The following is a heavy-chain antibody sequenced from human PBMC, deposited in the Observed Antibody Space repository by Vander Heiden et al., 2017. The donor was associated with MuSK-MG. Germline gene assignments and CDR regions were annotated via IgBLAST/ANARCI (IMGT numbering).Heavy chain of an antibody. CDR1: GFTFSGYA. D-gene: IGHD2-2*01. CDR3: ARGRGMVKGASCYDY. Sequence: QVQLVEAGGVVVQPGRSLRLSSAPSGFTFSGYAMPWVRQAPGKGMEWVAVISYDGSNKYYADSVKGRFTISRDNSKNTLYMQMNRMRADETAVYYCARGRGMVKGASCYDYWGQGTLVTVSS. J-gene: IGHJ4*02. CDR2: ISYDGSNK. V-gene: IGHV3-30-3*01.